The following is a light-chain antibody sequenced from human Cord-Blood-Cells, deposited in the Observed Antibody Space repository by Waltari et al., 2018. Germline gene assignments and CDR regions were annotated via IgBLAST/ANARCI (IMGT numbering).Light chain of an antibody. CDR1: SSDVGGYNY. Sequence: QSALTQPPSASGSHGQSVTISCTGTSSDVGGYNYVSWYQQHPGKPPKLMIYEVNKRPSGVPDRFSGSKSGNTASLTVSGLQAEDEADYYCSSYAGSNNFVFGTGTKVTVL. CDR2: EVN. J-gene: IGLJ1*01. V-gene: IGLV2-8*01. CDR3: SSYAGSNNFV.